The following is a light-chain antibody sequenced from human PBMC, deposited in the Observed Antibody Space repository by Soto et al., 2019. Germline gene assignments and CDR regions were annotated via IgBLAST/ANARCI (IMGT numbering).Light chain of an antibody. CDR3: QQYGSLYT. V-gene: IGKV3-20*01. Sequence: EIVLTQSPDTLSLSPGERATLSCRASQSVSSSYLAWYQQKPGQAPRLLIYGASSRATGIPDRFSGSGFGTDFTLTISRLEPDDFAVYYCQQYGSLYTFGHGAKLEIK. CDR2: GAS. CDR1: QSVSSSY. J-gene: IGKJ2*01.